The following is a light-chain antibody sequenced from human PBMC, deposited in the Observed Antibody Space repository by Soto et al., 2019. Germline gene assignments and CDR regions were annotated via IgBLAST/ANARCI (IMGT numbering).Light chain of an antibody. V-gene: IGKV1-9*01. CDR3: QQLDSYPIT. Sequence: IQLTQSPSSLSASVGDRVTITCRASQGIGSYLAWYQQKPGNAPKLLIYAASTLQSGVPSRFSGSGSGTDFTLTISSLQPEDFATYYCQQLDSYPITFGQGTRLEIK. CDR1: QGIGSY. J-gene: IGKJ5*01. CDR2: AAS.